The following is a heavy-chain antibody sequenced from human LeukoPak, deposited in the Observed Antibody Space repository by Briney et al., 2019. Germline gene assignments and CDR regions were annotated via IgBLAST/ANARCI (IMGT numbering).Heavy chain of an antibody. CDR1: GGSVTRGNYY. J-gene: IGHJ4*02. CDR2: IYYSDST. V-gene: IGHV4-30-4*01. CDR3: ARGGTDYYFDY. Sequence: SETLSLTCTVSGGSVTRGNYYWSWIRQPPGKGLEWIGYIYYSDSTYYNPSLESRVTIAVDTSKNQVSLKLSSVTAADTAVYYCARGGTDYYFDYWGQGTLVTVSS. D-gene: IGHD1-26*01.